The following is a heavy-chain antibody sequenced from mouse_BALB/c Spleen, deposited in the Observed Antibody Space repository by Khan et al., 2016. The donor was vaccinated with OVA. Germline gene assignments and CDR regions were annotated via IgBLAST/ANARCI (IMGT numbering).Heavy chain of an antibody. Sequence: QVQLQQSGAELARPGASVKLSCKASGYTFTDYYINWVQQRTGQGLEWIGEIYPGSGNTYYNETFKGKATLTADKSSSTAYMQLSSLNSEASAVYFCTSTGTAWFAYWGQGTLVTVSA. CDR3: TSTGTAWFAY. CDR1: GYTFTDYY. J-gene: IGHJ3*01. CDR2: IYPGSGNT. D-gene: IGHD4-1*02. V-gene: IGHV1-77*01.